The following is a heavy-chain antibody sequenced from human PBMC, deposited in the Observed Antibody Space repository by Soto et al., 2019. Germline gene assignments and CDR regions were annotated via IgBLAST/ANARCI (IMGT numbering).Heavy chain of an antibody. CDR2: IIPIFGTA. Sequence: GASVKVSCKASGGTFSSYAISWVRQAPGQGLEWMGGIIPIFGTANYAQKFQGRVTITADESTSTAYMELSSLRSEDTAVYYCARGITMVRGRYYYGMDVWGQGTTVTVSS. J-gene: IGHJ6*02. CDR1: GGTFSSYA. CDR3: ARGITMVRGRYYYGMDV. D-gene: IGHD3-10*01. V-gene: IGHV1-69*13.